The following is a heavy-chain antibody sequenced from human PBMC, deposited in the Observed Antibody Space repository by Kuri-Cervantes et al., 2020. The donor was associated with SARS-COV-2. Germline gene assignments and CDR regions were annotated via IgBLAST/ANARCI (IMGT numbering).Heavy chain of an antibody. CDR2: ISGSGGTT. D-gene: IGHD3-22*01. CDR1: EFTFSSYA. J-gene: IGHJ4*02. Sequence: GGSLRLSCGASEFTFSSYAMSWVRQAPGKGLEWVSVISGSGGTTYYADSVKGRFTVSRDNSKNTLYLQMNSLRAEDTAVYYCASGRIYDSSGYSPGGFDYWGQGTLVTVSS. CDR3: ASGRIYDSSGYSPGGFDY. V-gene: IGHV3-23*01.